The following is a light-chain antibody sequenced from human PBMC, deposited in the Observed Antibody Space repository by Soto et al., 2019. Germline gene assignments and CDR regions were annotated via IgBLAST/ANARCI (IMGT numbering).Light chain of an antibody. CDR3: QHYVNWPLT. CDR2: GAS. CDR1: ESVSDNY. V-gene: IGKV3-20*01. J-gene: IGKJ4*01. Sequence: EIVLTQSPGTLSLSPGERATLSCRASESVSDNYLAWYQQRSGQAPRLVIYGASSRASAVPDRFSGSGSGADFTLTISSLQSEDFAVYYCQHYVNWPLTFGGGTKVESK.